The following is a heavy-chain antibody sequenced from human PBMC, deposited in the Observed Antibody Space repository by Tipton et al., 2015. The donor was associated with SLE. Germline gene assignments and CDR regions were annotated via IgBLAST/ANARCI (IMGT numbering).Heavy chain of an antibody. CDR3: ARGTIFGVVVVDHYYMDV. D-gene: IGHD3-3*01. CDR1: GFTFSSYE. J-gene: IGHJ6*03. Sequence: SLRLSCAASGFTFSSYEMNWVRQAPGKGLEWVSYISSSGGTIYYADSVKGRFTISRDNGKNSLYLQMNSLRAEDTAVYYCARGTIFGVVVVDHYYMDVWGKGTTVTVS. CDR2: ISSSGGTI. V-gene: IGHV3-48*03.